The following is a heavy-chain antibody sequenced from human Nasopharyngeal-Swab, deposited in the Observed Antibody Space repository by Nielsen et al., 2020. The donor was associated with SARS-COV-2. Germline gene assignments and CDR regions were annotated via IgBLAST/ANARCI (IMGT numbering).Heavy chain of an antibody. D-gene: IGHD4-23*01. V-gene: IGHV3-21*01. CDR2: ISSSSSYI. CDR1: GFTFSSYG. CDR3: ARGGNSVY. Sequence: GESLKISCAASGFTFSSYGMHWVRQAPGKGLEWVSSISSSSSYIYYADSVKGRFTISRDNAKNSLYLQMNSLRAEDTAVYYCARGGNSVYWGQGTLVTVSS. J-gene: IGHJ4*02.